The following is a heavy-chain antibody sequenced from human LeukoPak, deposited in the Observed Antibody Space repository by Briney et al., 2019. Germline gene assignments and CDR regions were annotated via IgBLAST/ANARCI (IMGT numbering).Heavy chain of an antibody. V-gene: IGHV3-23*01. CDR2: ISGSGNNT. J-gene: IGHJ4*02. CDR1: GLAFRSHA. D-gene: IGHD3-16*02. Sequence: GGSLRLSCAASGLAFRSHAMTWMRQAPGKGLEWVSVISGSGNNTYYADSVKGRFTISRDNSKNTLYLQMNSLRPEDTAVYYCAKGKDVWGSYRTEFDFWGQGTLVAFSP. CDR3: AKGKDVWGSYRTEFDF.